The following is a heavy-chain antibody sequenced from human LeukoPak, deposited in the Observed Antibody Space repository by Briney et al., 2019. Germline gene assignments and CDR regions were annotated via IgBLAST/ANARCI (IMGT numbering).Heavy chain of an antibody. CDR3: ARAVVVPAFDY. V-gene: IGHV4-59*01. CDR1: GGSTDSYYY. Sequence: SETLSLTCTVSGGSTDSYYYWSWIRQPPGKGLEWIGYIDYSGRTKYNPSLQSRVTISVDTSKTQFSLRLGSVTAADTAVYYCARAVVVPAFDYWGQGTLVTVSS. J-gene: IGHJ4*02. CDR2: IDYSGRT. D-gene: IGHD2-2*01.